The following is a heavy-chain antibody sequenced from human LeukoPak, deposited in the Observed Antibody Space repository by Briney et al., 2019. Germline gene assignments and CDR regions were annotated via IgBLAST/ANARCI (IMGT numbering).Heavy chain of an antibody. V-gene: IGHV1-2*02. J-gene: IGHJ4*02. CDR2: INPNSGGT. CDR3: AREDRLQLADFDY. D-gene: IGHD5-18*01. Sequence: ASVKVSCKASGYTFTGSYMHWVRQAPGQGLEWMGWINPNSGGTNYAQKFQGRVTMTRDTSISTAYMELSRLRSDDTAVYYCAREDRLQLADFDYWGQGTLVTVSS. CDR1: GYTFTGSY.